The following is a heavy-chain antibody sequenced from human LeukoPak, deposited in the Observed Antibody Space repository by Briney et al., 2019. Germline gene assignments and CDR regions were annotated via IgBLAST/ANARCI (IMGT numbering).Heavy chain of an antibody. CDR2: FDPEDGET. CDR1: GYTLTELS. CDR3: ATGITMVRGVTYYYYGMDV. V-gene: IGHV1-24*01. J-gene: IGHJ6*04. Sequence: ASVKVSCKVSGYTLTELSMRWVRQAPGKGLEWMGGFDPEDGETIYAQKFQGRVTMTEDTSTDTAYMELSSLRSEDTAVYYCATGITMVRGVTYYYYGMDVWGKGTTVTVSS. D-gene: IGHD3-10*01.